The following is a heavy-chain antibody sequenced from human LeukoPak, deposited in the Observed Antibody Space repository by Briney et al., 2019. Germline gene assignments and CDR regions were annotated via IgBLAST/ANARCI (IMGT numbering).Heavy chain of an antibody. CDR1: GGSFSGYY. CDR2: INLSGST. CDR3: ATIYGSGSRARFDP. Sequence: SETLSLTCAVYGGSFSGYYWSWIRQPPGKGLEWIGEINLSGSTNYNPSLKSRVTISVDTSKNQFSLKLSSVTAADTAVYYCATIYGSGSRARFDPWGQGTLVTVSS. V-gene: IGHV4-34*01. J-gene: IGHJ5*02. D-gene: IGHD3-10*01.